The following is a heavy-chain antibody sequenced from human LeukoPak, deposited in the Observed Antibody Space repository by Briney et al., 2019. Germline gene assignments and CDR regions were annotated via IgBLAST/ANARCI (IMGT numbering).Heavy chain of an antibody. D-gene: IGHD6-13*01. J-gene: IGHJ6*02. V-gene: IGHV3-33*01. CDR2: IWYDGSIK. Sequence: GSLRLSCAASGFTFSSYGMHWVRQAPGKGLEWVAVIWYDGSIKFYVDSVKGRFTISRDNSKNTLYLQMNSLRAEDTAVYYCARDPMTAAGSKDGMDVWGQGTTVTVSS. CDR3: ARDPMTAAGSKDGMDV. CDR1: GFTFSSYG.